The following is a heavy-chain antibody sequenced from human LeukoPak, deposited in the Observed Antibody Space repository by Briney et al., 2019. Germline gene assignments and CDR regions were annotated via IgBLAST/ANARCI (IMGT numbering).Heavy chain of an antibody. CDR3: ARDHVGYCSSTSHDCYYYYYMDV. D-gene: IGHD2-2*01. CDR2: INPNSGGT. CDR1: GYTFTSYG. Sequence: GASVKVSCKASGYTFTSYGISWVRQAPGQGLEWMGWINPNSGGTNYAQKFRGRVTMTRDTSISTAYMELSRLRSDDTAVYYCARDHVGYCSSTSHDCYYYYYMDVWGKGTTVTVSS. J-gene: IGHJ6*03. V-gene: IGHV1-2*02.